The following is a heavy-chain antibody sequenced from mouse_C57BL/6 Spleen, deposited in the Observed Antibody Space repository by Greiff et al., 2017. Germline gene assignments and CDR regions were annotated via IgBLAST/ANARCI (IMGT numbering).Heavy chain of an antibody. Sequence: EVMLVESGGGLVQPKGSLKLSCAASGFTFNTYAMHWVRQAPGKGLEWVARISSKSSNYATYYADSVKDRFTISRDDSQSMLYLQMNNLKTEDTAMYYCVRDLIYYGYDDPRAMDYWGQGTSVTVSS. CDR2: ISSKSSNYAT. J-gene: IGHJ4*01. CDR3: VRDLIYYGYDDPRAMDY. V-gene: IGHV10-3*01. D-gene: IGHD2-2*01. CDR1: GFTFNTYA.